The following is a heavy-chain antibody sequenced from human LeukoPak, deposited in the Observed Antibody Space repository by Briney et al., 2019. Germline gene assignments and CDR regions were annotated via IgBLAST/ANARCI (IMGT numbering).Heavy chain of an antibody. J-gene: IGHJ4*02. V-gene: IGHV3-33*01. CDR3: ARGAGTVTDY. CDR1: GFTFSSYG. Sequence: GGSLRLSCAASGFTFSSYGMHWVRQAPGKGLEWVAVIWYDGSNKYYADSVKGRFTISGDDSKNTLYLQMNSLRAEDAAVYYCARGAGTVTDYWGQGTLVTVSS. D-gene: IGHD4-17*01. CDR2: IWYDGSNK.